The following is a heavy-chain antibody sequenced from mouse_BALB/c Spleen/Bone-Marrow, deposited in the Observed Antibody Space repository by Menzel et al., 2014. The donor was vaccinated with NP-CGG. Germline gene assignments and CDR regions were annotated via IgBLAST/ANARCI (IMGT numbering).Heavy chain of an antibody. CDR1: GYTFTSYY. J-gene: IGHJ4*01. Sequence: QVQLKESGAELVKPGASVKLSCKASGYTFTSYYMYWVRQRPGQGLEWIGEINPSNGGTNLNEKFKSRATLTVDKSSSTAYMQLSSLTSEDSAVYYCTRLPHWGQGTSVTVTS. V-gene: IGHV1S81*02. CDR2: INPSNGGT. D-gene: IGHD5-1*01. CDR3: TRLPH.